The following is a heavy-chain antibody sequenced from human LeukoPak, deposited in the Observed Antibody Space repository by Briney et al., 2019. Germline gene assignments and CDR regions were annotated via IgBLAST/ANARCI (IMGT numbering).Heavy chain of an antibody. J-gene: IGHJ6*02. V-gene: IGHV3-21*01. CDR2: ISSSSSYI. CDR3: ARDTKQQLVDYYYGMDV. D-gene: IGHD6-13*01. Sequence: GSLRLSCAASGFTFSSYWMSWVRQAPGKGLEWVSSISSSSSYIYYADSVKGRFTISRDNAKNSLYLQMNSLRAEDTAVYYCARDTKQQLVDYYYGMDVWGQGTTVTVSS. CDR1: GFTFSSYW.